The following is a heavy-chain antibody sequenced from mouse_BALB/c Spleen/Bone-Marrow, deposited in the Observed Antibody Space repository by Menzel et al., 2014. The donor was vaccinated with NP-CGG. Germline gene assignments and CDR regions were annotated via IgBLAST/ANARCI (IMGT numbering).Heavy chain of an antibody. Sequence: VQLVESGAELVRPGTSVKVSCKASGYAFTNYLIGWVKQRPGQGLERIGVINPGSGGTNYNEKFKGKATLTADKSSSTAYMQLSSLTSDDSAVYFCARHYYGAMDYWGQGTSVTVSS. D-gene: IGHD1-2*01. CDR2: INPGSGGT. J-gene: IGHJ4*01. CDR1: GYAFTNYL. CDR3: ARHYYGAMDY. V-gene: IGHV1-54*01.